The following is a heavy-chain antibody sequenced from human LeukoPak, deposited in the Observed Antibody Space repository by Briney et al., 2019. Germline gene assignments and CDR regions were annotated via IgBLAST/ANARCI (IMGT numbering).Heavy chain of an antibody. CDR3: ASEALFLPGFDY. V-gene: IGHV4-31*03. CDR1: GGSISSGGYY. CDR2: IYYSGST. J-gene: IGHJ4*02. D-gene: IGHD2/OR15-2a*01. Sequence: SETLSLTCTVSGGSISSGGYYWSWIRQHPGKGLEWIGYIYYSGSTYYNPSLKSRVTISVDTSKNQFSLKLSSVTAADTAVYYCASEALFLPGFDYWGQGTLVTVSS.